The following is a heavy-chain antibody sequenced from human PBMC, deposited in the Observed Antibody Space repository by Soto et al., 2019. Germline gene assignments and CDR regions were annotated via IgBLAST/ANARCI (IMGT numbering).Heavy chain of an antibody. J-gene: IGHJ6*02. D-gene: IGHD6-6*01. CDR3: ARGSSSSRSFYYYGLDV. Sequence: LRLSCAASGFTFSDHYMDWVRQAPGKGLEWIGRIRDKANSYTTEYAASVKGRFSVSRDDSESSLYLQMNSLKTDDTATYYCARGSSSSRSFYYYGLDVWGQGTTVTVSS. V-gene: IGHV3-72*01. CDR1: GFTFSDHY. CDR2: IRDKANSYTT.